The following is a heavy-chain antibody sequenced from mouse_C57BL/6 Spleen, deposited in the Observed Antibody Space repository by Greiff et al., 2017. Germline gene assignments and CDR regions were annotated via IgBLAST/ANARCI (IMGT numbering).Heavy chain of an antibody. J-gene: IGHJ1*03. D-gene: IGHD1-1*01. CDR2: IYPGDGDT. V-gene: IGHV1-80*01. CDR3: SRVYYCSSHPYWYFDV. CDR1: GYAFSSYW. Sequence: QVQLKQSGAELVKPGASVKISCKASGYAFSSYWMNWVKQRPGKGLEWIGQIYPGDGDTNYNGKFKGKATLTADKSSSTAYMQLSSLTSEDSAVYFCSRVYYCSSHPYWYFDVWGTGTTVTVSS.